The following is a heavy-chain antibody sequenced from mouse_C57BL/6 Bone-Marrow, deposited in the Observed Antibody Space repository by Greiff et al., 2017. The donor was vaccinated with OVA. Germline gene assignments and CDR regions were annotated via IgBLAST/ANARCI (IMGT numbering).Heavy chain of an antibody. CDR1: GFTFSSYA. CDR3: ARGGPAIVTTWYFDV. J-gene: IGHJ1*03. V-gene: IGHV5-4*03. CDR2: ISDGGSYT. Sequence: EVKVVESGGGLVKPGGSLKLSCAASGFTFSSYAMSWVRQTPEKRLEWVATISDGGSYTYYTDNVKGRITISRDNAKNNLYLQMSHLKSEDTAMFYCARGGPAIVTTWYFDVWGRGTTITVSS. D-gene: IGHD2-5*01.